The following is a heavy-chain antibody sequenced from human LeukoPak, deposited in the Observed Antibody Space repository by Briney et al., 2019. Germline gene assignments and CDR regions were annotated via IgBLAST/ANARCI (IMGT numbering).Heavy chain of an antibody. Sequence: GGSLRLSCAASGFTVSSNYMSWVRQAPGKGLEWVSVIYSGGSTYYADSVKGRFTISRDNSKNTLYLQMNSLRAEDTAVYYCATLPSPYCSGGSCYSNWFDPWGQGTLVTVSS. D-gene: IGHD2-15*01. CDR2: IYSGGST. CDR3: ATLPSPYCSGGSCYSNWFDP. V-gene: IGHV3-66*01. J-gene: IGHJ5*02. CDR1: GFTVSSNY.